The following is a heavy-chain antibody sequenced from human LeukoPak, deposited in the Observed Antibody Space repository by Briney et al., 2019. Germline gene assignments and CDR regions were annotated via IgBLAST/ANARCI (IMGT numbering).Heavy chain of an antibody. Sequence: SETLSLTCAVYGGSFSGYYWSWLRQPPGKGLEWIGEINHSGSTNYNPSLKSRVTISVDTSKNQFSLKLSSVTAADTAVYSCARGSVRGEFDPWGQGTLVTVSS. CDR2: INHSGST. CDR3: ARGSVRGEFDP. J-gene: IGHJ5*02. CDR1: GGSFSGYY. D-gene: IGHD3-10*01. V-gene: IGHV4-34*01.